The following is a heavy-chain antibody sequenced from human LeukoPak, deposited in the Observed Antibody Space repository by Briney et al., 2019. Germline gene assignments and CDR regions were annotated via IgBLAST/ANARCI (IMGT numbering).Heavy chain of an antibody. D-gene: IGHD3-16*02. CDR3: ARLVWDSFWGSYRYIYWSAP. J-gene: IGHJ2*01. V-gene: IGHV4-59*08. Sequence: PSETLSLTCTVSGGSISSYYWSWIRQPPGKGLEWIGYIYYSGSTNYNPSLKSRVTISVDTSKNQFSLKLSSVTAADTAVYYCARLVWDSFWGSYRYIYWSAPGGRGPRV. CDR1: GGSISSYY. CDR2: IYYSGST.